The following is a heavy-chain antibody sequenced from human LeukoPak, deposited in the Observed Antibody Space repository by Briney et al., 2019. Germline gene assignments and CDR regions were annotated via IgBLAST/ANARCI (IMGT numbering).Heavy chain of an antibody. CDR3: AKRDVTDSSTYSPLFDY. J-gene: IGHJ4*02. D-gene: IGHD3-22*01. Sequence: PGGSLGLSCAASGFTFSSYAMTWLRQAPGKGLEWVSGISGSGGIIYYADSVKGQFTISRDNSKNTLYLQMNSLRAEDTALYYCAKRDVTDSSTYSPLFDYWGQGTLVTVSS. CDR2: ISGSGGII. V-gene: IGHV3-23*01. CDR1: GFTFSSYA.